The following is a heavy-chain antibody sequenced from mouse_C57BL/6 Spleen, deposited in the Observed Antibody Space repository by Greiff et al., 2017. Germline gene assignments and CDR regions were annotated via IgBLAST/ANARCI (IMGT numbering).Heavy chain of an antibody. V-gene: IGHV1-22*01. CDR3: ARPETAQATYWFAY. Sequence: EVKLQESGPELVKPGASVKMSCKASGYTFTDYNMHWVKQSHGKSLEWIGYINPNNGGTSYNQKFKGKATLTVNKSSSTAYMELRSLTSEDSAVYYCARPETAQATYWFAYWGQGTLVTVSA. CDR1: GYTFTDYN. D-gene: IGHD3-2*02. CDR2: INPNNGGT. J-gene: IGHJ3*01.